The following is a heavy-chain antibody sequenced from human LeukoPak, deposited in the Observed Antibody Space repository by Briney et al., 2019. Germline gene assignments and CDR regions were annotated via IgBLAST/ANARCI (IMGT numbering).Heavy chain of an antibody. D-gene: IGHD6-6*01. CDR1: GYTFTGYY. CDR3: AREDSSSSPPVEVFDY. Sequence: ASVKVSCKASGYTFTGYYMHWVRQAPGQGLEWMGWINPNSGGTNYAQKFQGRVTMTRDTSISTAYMELSRLRSDDTAVYYCAREDSSSSPPVEVFDYWGQGTLVTVSS. J-gene: IGHJ4*02. CDR2: INPNSGGT. V-gene: IGHV1-2*02.